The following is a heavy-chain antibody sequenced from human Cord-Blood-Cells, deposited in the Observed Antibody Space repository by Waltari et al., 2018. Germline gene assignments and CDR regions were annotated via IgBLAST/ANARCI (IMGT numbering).Heavy chain of an antibody. CDR3: ARGLNWFDP. V-gene: IGHV4-38-2*01. CDR2: IYHSGRT. CDR1: GYSISSGYY. J-gene: IGHJ5*02. Sequence: QVQLQESGPGLVKPSETLSLTCAVSGYSISSGYYWGWIRQPPGKGLEWIGSIYHSGRTYYNPSLKSRVTISVDTSKNQFSLKLSSVTAADTAVYYCARGLNWFDPWGQGTLVTVSS.